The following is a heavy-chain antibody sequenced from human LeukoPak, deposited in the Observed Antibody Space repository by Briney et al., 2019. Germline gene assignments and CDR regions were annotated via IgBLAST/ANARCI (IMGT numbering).Heavy chain of an antibody. Sequence: GGSLRLSCAASGFTFSSYWMHWVRQAPGKGLVWVSRINSDGSSTSYADSVKGRFTISRDNAKNTLYLQMNSLRAEDTAVYYCARVGRGVGTHFDWLLSSNYYYYYMDVWGKGTTVTISS. J-gene: IGHJ6*03. CDR3: ARVGRGVGTHFDWLLSSNYYYYYMDV. CDR1: GFTFSSYW. D-gene: IGHD3-9*01. V-gene: IGHV3-74*01. CDR2: INSDGSST.